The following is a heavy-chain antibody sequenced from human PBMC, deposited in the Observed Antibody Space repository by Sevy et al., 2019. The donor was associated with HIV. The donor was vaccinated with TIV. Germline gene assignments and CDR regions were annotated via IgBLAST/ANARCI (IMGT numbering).Heavy chain of an antibody. CDR2: ISSSSSYI. CDR1: GFTFSSYS. Sequence: GGSLRLSCAASGFTFSSYSMNWVRQAPGKGLEWVSSISSSSSYIHYADSVKGRFTISRDNAKNSLYLQMNSLRAEDTAVYYCARDGDGSGSYYRSNWFDPWGQGTLVTVSS. J-gene: IGHJ5*02. V-gene: IGHV3-21*01. D-gene: IGHD3-10*01. CDR3: ARDGDGSGSYYRSNWFDP.